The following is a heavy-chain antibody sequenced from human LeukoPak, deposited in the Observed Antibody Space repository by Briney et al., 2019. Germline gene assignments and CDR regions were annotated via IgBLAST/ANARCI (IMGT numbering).Heavy chain of an antibody. CDR1: GFSFSSYG. CDR2: IRSDGSNK. Sequence: GGSLRLSCAGSGFSFSSYGMHWVRQAPGKGLEWVAFIRSDGSNKFYADSVKGRFTISRDNSKNTLYLQMKSPSSEDTSVYFCARILDSAWGELVYWGQGPLVPVPS. J-gene: IGHJ4*02. CDR3: ARILDSAWGELVY. D-gene: IGHD6-19*01. V-gene: IGHV3-30*02.